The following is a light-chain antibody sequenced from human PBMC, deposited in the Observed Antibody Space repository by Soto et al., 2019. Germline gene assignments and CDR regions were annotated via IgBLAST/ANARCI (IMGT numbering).Light chain of an antibody. J-gene: IGKJ3*01. Sequence: IQMTQSPSPVSASVGDRVPVTCRASQYISTWLAWYQHKPGTAPKLLIYAASTLQSGVTSSFRGSGYGTDFTLTISSLQPEDFATCYCQQAMSAPFTFGPGTTVDIK. V-gene: IGKV1D-12*01. CDR3: QQAMSAPFT. CDR1: QYISTW. CDR2: AAS.